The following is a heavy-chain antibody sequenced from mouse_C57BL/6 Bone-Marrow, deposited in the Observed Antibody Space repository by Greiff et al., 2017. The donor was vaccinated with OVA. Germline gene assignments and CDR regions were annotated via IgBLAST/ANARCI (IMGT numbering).Heavy chain of an antibody. V-gene: IGHV14-1*01. D-gene: IGHD1-1*01. J-gene: IGHJ2*01. Sequence: EVQLQQSGAELVRPGASVKLSCTASGFNIKDYYMHWVKQRPEQGLEWIGRIDPEDGVTEYAPKFQGKATMTADTSSNTAYLQLSSLTSEDPAVYYCTTGGSSYGGDFDYWGQGTTLTVSS. CDR3: TTGGSSYGGDFDY. CDR1: GFNIKDYY. CDR2: IDPEDGVT.